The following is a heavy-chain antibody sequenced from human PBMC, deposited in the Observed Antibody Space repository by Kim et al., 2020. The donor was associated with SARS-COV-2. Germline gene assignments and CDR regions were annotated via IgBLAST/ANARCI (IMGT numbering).Heavy chain of an antibody. V-gene: IGHV4-34*01. Sequence: SETLSLTCAVYGGSFSGYYWSWIRQPPGKGLEWIGEINHSGSTNYNPSLKSRVTISVDTSKNQFSLKLSSVIAADTAVYYCARGPAVAAPPDYYYYGMDV. D-gene: IGHD6-19*01. CDR2: INHSGST. CDR1: GGSFSGYY. CDR3: ARGPAVAAPPDYYYYGMDV. J-gene: IGHJ6*01.